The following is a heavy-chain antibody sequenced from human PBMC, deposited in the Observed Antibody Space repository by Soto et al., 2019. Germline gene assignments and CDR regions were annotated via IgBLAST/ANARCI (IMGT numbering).Heavy chain of an antibody. V-gene: IGHV3-30-3*01. CDR2: ISYDGSNK. J-gene: IGHJ6*02. CDR3: ARANYDFWSGYWSDYYYGMDV. Sequence: GGSLRLSCAASGFTFSSYAMHWVRQAPGKGLEWVAVISYDGSNKYYADSVKGRFTISRDNSKNTLYLQMNSLRAEDTAVYYCARANYDFWSGYWSDYYYGMDVWGQGTTVTVSS. CDR1: GFTFSSYA. D-gene: IGHD3-3*01.